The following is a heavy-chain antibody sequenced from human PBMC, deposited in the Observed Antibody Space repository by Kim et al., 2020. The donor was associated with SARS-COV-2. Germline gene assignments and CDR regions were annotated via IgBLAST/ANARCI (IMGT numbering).Heavy chain of an antibody. CDR3: ARSDYGDYVVFS. CDR1: GYMFTSNA. V-gene: IGHV7-4-1*02. J-gene: IGHJ5*02. CDR2: INTNTGNP. D-gene: IGHD4-17*01. Sequence: ASVKVSCKTSGYMFTSNAINWVRQAPGQGLEWMGWINTNTGNPTYAQGFTGRFVFSLDTSVSTAYLQISSLKAEDTAIYYCARSDYGDYVVFSWGQGTLVTVSS.